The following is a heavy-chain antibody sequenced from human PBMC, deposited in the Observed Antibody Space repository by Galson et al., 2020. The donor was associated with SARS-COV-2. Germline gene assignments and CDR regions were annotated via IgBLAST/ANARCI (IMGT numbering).Heavy chain of an antibody. J-gene: IGHJ6*03. CDR2: ISASIR. D-gene: IGHD2-2*01. V-gene: IGHV3-30*10. Sequence: GESLKISCAASRFTVSTSGLHWVRQAPGKGLEWVATISASIRYYTDSVKGRFIISRDNSKNTLYLQMSSLSAEDTAVYYCVRAGTITDSYYSYMDVWGTGTTVTVSS. CDR3: VRAGTITDSYYSYMDV. CDR1: RFTVSTSG.